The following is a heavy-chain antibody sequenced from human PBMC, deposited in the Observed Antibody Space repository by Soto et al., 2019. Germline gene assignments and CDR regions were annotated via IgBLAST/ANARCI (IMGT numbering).Heavy chain of an antibody. Sequence: PSETLSLTCTVSGGSISSGDYYWSWIRQPPGKGLEWIGEINHSGSTNYNPSLKSRVTISVDTSKNQVSLKLSSVTAADTAVYYCARVSGIYYYGMDVWGQGTTVTVSS. V-gene: IGHV4-39*07. CDR1: GGSISSGDYY. CDR2: INHSGST. CDR3: ARVSGIYYYGMDV. D-gene: IGHD3-10*01. J-gene: IGHJ6*02.